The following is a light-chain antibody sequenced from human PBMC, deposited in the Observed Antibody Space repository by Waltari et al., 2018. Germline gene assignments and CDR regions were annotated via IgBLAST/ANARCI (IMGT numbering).Light chain of an antibody. CDR2: EVT. J-gene: IGLJ2*01. V-gene: IGLV2-8*01. Sequence: QSALTQPPSASGSPGQSVTISCTGTSSDVGGYNYVSWYQQHPGKAPKLMIYEVTKRPSGVPDRLSGSRAGQTASLTVSGLQAEDEADYYCSSYAGSNSAVFGGGTKLTVL. CDR1: SSDVGGYNY. CDR3: SSYAGSNSAV.